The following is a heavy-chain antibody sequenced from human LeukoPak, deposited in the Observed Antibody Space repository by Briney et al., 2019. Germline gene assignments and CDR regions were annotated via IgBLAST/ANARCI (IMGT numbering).Heavy chain of an antibody. CDR2: ISSSGSNI. V-gene: IGHV3-48*03. CDR1: GFTLSSYE. D-gene: IGHD5-24*01. Sequence: GGSLRLSCAAPGFTLSSYEMTWVGQAPGKGLEWVSYISSSGSNIYYADSVKGRFTISRDNAKNSLYLQMNSLRAEDTAVYYCARTGDGYNNFDYWGQGTLVTVSS. J-gene: IGHJ4*02. CDR3: ARTGDGYNNFDY.